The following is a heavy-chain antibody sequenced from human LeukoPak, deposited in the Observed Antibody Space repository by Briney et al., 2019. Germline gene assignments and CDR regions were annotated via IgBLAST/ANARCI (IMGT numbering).Heavy chain of an antibody. Sequence: GGSLRLSCAASGFTFSSNWMHWVRQAPGKGLVWVSRIKGDGSSTSYADSVKGRFTISRDNAKNTLFLQMNSLRAEDTAVYYCVRDGVGAPPFDYWGQGTLITVSS. CDR3: VRDGVGAPPFDY. D-gene: IGHD1-26*01. V-gene: IGHV3-74*01. CDR1: GFTFSSNW. CDR2: IKGDGSST. J-gene: IGHJ4*02.